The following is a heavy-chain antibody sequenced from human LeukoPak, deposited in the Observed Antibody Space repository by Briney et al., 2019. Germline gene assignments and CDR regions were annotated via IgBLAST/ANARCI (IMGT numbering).Heavy chain of an antibody. CDR2: IYHSGST. CDR1: GGSINNYY. Sequence: SETLSLTCTVSGGSINNYYWGWIRQPPGKGLEWIGYIYHSGSTYYNPSLKSRVTISVDRSKNQFSLKLSSVTAADTAVYYCARVPGIAAAGDKGGYWGQGTLVTVSS. D-gene: IGHD6-13*01. J-gene: IGHJ4*02. CDR3: ARVPGIAAAGDKGGY. V-gene: IGHV4-59*12.